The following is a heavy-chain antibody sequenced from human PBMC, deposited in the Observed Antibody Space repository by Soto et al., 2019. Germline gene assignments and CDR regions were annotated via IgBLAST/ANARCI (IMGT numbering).Heavy chain of an antibody. CDR3: ARALGGRGNPNYYYMDV. J-gene: IGHJ6*03. CDR2: INHSGST. CDR1: GGSFSGYY. D-gene: IGHD1-26*01. Sequence: KASESLSLTCAVYGGSFSGYYWSWIRQPPGKGLEWIGEINHSGSTNYNPSLKSRVTISVDTSKNQFSLKLSSVTAADTAVYYCARALGGRGNPNYYYMDVWGKGTTVTVSS. V-gene: IGHV4-34*01.